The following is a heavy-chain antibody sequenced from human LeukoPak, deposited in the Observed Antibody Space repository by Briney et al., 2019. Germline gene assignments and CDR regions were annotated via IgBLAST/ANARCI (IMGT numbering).Heavy chain of an antibody. J-gene: IGHJ4*02. CDR1: GGSISGSSYY. V-gene: IGHV4-39*01. CDR2: IYYSGST. CDR3: ARRRVVSYYFDY. D-gene: IGHD2-8*02. Sequence: PSETLSLTCTVSGGSISGSSYYWGWIRQPPGKGLEWIGSIYYSGSTYYNPSLKSRVTISVDTSKNQFSLKLSSVTAADTAVYYCARRRVVSYYFDYWGQGTLVTVSS.